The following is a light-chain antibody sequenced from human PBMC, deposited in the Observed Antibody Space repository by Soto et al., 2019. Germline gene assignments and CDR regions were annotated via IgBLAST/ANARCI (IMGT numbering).Light chain of an antibody. CDR3: QQRSDWPST. CDR1: QSVGSY. Sequence: EMVLTQSPATLSLSPGDRATLSCRASQSVGSYLGWYQQRPGQAPRLLIYDASHRATGIPARFSGSGSGTDFTLTISSLEPEDFAVYYCQQRSDWPSTFGGGTKVAIK. J-gene: IGKJ4*01. V-gene: IGKV3-11*01. CDR2: DAS.